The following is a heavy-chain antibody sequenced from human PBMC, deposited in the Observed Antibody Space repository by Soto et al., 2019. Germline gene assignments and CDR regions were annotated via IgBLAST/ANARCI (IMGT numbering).Heavy chain of an antibody. CDR3: TTDPTGGWLEP. D-gene: IGHD4-17*01. CDR2: NKSKSESGRT. J-gene: IGHJ5*02. CDR1: GFTSSYTW. Sequence: PAGTLRLSCEASGFTSSYTWTNWLRQAPGKRLESVRRNKSKSESGRTDYAAPVKGRFTIWRDDSKSTLYLQINSLKIEDAALYYGTTDPTGGWLEPWGRGSVVTVSS. V-gene: IGHV3-15*07.